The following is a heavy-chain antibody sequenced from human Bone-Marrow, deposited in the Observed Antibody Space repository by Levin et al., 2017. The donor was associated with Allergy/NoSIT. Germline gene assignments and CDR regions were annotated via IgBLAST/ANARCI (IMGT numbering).Heavy chain of an antibody. D-gene: IGHD6-19*01. V-gene: IGHV6-1*01. CDR2: TYYRSQWFH. CDR1: GDNVSRNGAA. J-gene: IGHJ4*02. CDR3: ARDLTVAGNGYFDY. Sequence: ASQTLSLTCDISGDNVSRNGAAWNWIRQSPSRGLEWLGRTYYRSQWFHDYSVSVKSRITINPDTSKNQFSLRLNSVTPEDSAVYYCARDLTVAGNGYFDYWGQGTPVTVSS.